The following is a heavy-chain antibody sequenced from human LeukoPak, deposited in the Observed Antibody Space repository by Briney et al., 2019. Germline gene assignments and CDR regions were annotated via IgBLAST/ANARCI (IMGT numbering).Heavy chain of an antibody. V-gene: IGHV1-18*04. Sequence: ASVKVSCKASGYTFTSYGISWVRQAPGQGLEWMGWISAYNGNTNYAQKLQGRVTMTTDTSTSTAYMELRSLRSDDTAVYYCARPIAAAGTDYYYGMDVWGKGITVTVSS. J-gene: IGHJ6*04. CDR1: GYTFTSYG. D-gene: IGHD6-13*01. CDR2: ISAYNGNT. CDR3: ARPIAAAGTDYYYGMDV.